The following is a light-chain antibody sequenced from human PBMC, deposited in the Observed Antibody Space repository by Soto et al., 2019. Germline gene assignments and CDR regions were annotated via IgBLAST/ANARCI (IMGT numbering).Light chain of an antibody. Sequence: IRMTQSPSTLSASVGDRVTVTCRACDNIFTYVAWYQHRAGGAPKLLIFDASTLQSGVPPRLSGGGSGTDFTLTTLGLQPQDSASYYCHHYHLYSRPFGQGTHVEI. CDR1: DNIFTY. J-gene: IGKJ1*01. CDR2: DAS. V-gene: IGKV1-5*01. CDR3: HHYHLYSRP.